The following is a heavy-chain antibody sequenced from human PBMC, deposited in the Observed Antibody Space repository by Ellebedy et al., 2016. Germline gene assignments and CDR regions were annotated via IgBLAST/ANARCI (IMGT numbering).Heavy chain of an antibody. D-gene: IGHD6-6*01. V-gene: IGHV1-69*04. CDR2: IIPILGIA. Sequence: SVKVSXXASGGTFSSYAISWVRQAPGQGLEWMGRIIPILGIANYAQKFQGRVTITADKSTSTAYMELSSLRSEDTAMYYCARGGYSSSRGDYWGQGTLVTVSS. J-gene: IGHJ4*02. CDR3: ARGGYSSSRGDY. CDR1: GGTFSSYA.